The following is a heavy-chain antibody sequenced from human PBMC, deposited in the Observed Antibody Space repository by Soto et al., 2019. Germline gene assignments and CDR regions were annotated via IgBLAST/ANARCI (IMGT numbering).Heavy chain of an antibody. V-gene: IGHV1-58*01. D-gene: IGHD3-22*01. CDR1: GFTFTSSA. J-gene: IGHJ6*02. Sequence: ASVKVSCKASGFTFTSSAVQWVRQARGQRLEWIGWIVVGSGNTNYAQKFQERVTITRDMSTSTAYMELSSLRSEDTAVYYCAAETYYYDSSDPRGMDVWGQGTTVTVS. CDR3: AAETYYYDSSDPRGMDV. CDR2: IVVGSGNT.